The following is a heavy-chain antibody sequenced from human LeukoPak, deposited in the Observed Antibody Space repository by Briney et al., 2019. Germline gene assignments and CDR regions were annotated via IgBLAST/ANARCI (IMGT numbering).Heavy chain of an antibody. D-gene: IGHD6-19*01. V-gene: IGHV4-38-2*02. CDR2: IYHSGST. CDR1: GYSISSGYY. CDR3: ARVVSGIAVAGPDY. J-gene: IGHJ4*02. Sequence: ASETLSLTCTVSGYSISSGYYWGWIRQPPGKGLEWIGSIYHSGSTYYNPSLKSRVTISVDTSKNQFSLKLSSVTAADTAVYYCARVVSGIAVAGPDYWGQGTLVTVSS.